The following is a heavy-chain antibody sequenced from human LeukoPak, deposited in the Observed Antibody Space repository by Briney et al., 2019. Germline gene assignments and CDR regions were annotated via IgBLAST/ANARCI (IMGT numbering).Heavy chain of an antibody. Sequence: GGSLRLSCAASGFTLSSHAMSWVRQAPGKGLEWVSAISCSGGSTYYADSVKGRFTISRDNSKNTLYLQMNSQRAEDTAVYYCAKGRDYYDRSGYYPYHFDYWGQGTLVTVSS. CDR1: GFTLSSHA. CDR2: ISCSGGST. CDR3: AKGRDYYDRSGYYPYHFDY. V-gene: IGHV3-23*01. D-gene: IGHD3-22*01. J-gene: IGHJ4*02.